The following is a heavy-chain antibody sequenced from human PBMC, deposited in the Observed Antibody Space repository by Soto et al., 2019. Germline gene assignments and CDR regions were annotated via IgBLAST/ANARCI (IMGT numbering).Heavy chain of an antibody. V-gene: IGHV3-30*18. CDR2: ISYDGSNK. D-gene: IGHD5-12*01. J-gene: IGHJ4*02. CDR1: GFTFSSYG. CDR3: AKVGYSGYDAPFDY. Sequence: PGGSLRLSCAASGFTFSSYGMHWVRQAPGKGLEWVAVISYDGSNKYYADSVKGRFTISRDNSKNTLYLQMNSLRAEDTAVYYCAKVGYSGYDAPFDYWGQGTLVTVSS.